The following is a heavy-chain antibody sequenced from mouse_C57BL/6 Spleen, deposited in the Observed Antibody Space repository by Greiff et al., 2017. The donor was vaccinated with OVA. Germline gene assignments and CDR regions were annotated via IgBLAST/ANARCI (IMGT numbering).Heavy chain of an antibody. D-gene: IGHD2-3*01. CDR1: GYTFTSYW. Sequence: QVQLQQPGAELVMPGASVKLSCKASGYTFTSYWMHWVKQRPGQGLEWIGEIDPSDSYTNYNQKFKGKSTLTVEKSSSTVYLELSRLTSDDSAVYYCAKGDGYSHAMDYWGQGTSVTVSS. J-gene: IGHJ4*01. V-gene: IGHV1-69*01. CDR2: IDPSDSYT. CDR3: AKGDGYSHAMDY.